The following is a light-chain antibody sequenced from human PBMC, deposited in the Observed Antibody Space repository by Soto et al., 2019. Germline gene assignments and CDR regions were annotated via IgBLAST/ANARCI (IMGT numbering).Light chain of an antibody. CDR3: SSYTSSSTPWV. Sequence: QSVLTQPASVSGSPGQSITISCTGTSSDVSGYNYVSWYQQHPGKAPKLMIYEVSNRPSGVSNRFSGSKSGNTASLTISGLQAEDEADYYCSSYTSSSTPWVFGGGTKVTVL. CDR2: EVS. V-gene: IGLV2-14*01. J-gene: IGLJ3*02. CDR1: SSDVSGYNY.